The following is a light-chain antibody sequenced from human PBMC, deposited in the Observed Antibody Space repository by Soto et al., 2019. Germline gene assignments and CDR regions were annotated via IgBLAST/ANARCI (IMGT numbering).Light chain of an antibody. J-gene: IGLJ3*02. CDR1: NIGVKS. Sequence: SYELTQPPSVSVAPGQTAKITCGGENIGVKSVNWYLQKPGQAPVLVVYDDSDRPSGIPERFSGSNSNDGATLTISRVEAGDEAEYYCQVWDTYVDHGVFGGGTKLTVL. V-gene: IGLV3-21*02. CDR2: DDS. CDR3: QVWDTYVDHGV.